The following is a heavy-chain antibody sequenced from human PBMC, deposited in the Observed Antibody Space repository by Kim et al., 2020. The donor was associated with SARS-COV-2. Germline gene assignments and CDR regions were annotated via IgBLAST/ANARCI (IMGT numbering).Heavy chain of an antibody. CDR1: GGTFSSYA. CDR3: ARGLRGSGSYYNFGGWYFDL. D-gene: IGHD3-10*01. J-gene: IGHJ2*01. CDR2: IIPIFGTA. Sequence: SVKVSCKASGGTFSSYAISWVRQAPGQGLEWMGGIIPIFGTANYAQKFQGRVTITADESTSTAYMELSSLRSEDTAVYYCARGLRGSGSYYNFGGWYFDLWGRGTLVTVSS. V-gene: IGHV1-69*13.